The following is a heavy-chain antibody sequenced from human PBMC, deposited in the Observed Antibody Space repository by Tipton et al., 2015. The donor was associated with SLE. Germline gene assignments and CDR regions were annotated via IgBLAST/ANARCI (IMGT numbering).Heavy chain of an antibody. CDR1: GGSISTNY. J-gene: IGHJ6*02. CDR2: ISDGGGT. D-gene: IGHD2-21*02. V-gene: IGHV4-59*08. Sequence: LSLTCSVSGGSISTNYWIWIRQPPGKGLEWIGYISDGGGTNYNPSLKSRVTISIDPAKNQFSLKLTSVTAADTAVYYCARGMVTWRGAIIGVDVWGQGTTVNVSS. CDR3: ARGMVTWRGAIIGVDV.